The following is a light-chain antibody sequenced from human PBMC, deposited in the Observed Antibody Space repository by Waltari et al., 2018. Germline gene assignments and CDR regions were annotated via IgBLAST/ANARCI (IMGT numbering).Light chain of an antibody. V-gene: IGKV4-1*01. J-gene: IGKJ1*01. CDR1: QSVLYRSNNKEY. CDR2: WAS. Sequence: DIVMTQFPDSLAVSLGERATINCKFSQSVLYRSNNKEYLAWYQQKQGQPAKLLIYWASTRESGVPDRFSGSGSGTDFSLTISSLQAEDVAVYYCQQYCTTPTFGQGTKVEIK. CDR3: QQYCTTPT.